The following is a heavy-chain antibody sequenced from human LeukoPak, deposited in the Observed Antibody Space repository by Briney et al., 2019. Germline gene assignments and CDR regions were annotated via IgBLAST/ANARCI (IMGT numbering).Heavy chain of an antibody. V-gene: IGHV4-31*03. CDR3: ARAPRPAYGSGGNEYYFDY. J-gene: IGHJ4*02. D-gene: IGHD3-10*01. Sequence: SETLSLTCTVSGGSISSGGYYWSWIRQHPGKGLEWIGYIYYSGSTYYNPSLKSRVTISVDTSKNQFSLKLSSVTAADTAVYYCARAPRPAYGSGGNEYYFDYWGQGTLVTVSS. CDR1: GGSISSGGYY. CDR2: IYYSGST.